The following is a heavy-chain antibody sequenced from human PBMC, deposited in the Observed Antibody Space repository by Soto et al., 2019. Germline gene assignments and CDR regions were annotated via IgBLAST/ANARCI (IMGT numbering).Heavy chain of an antibody. Sequence: QVQLVQSGAAVKKPGASVKVSCKASGYTFTSYGISWVRQAPGQGLEWMGWIRAYNGNTNYAQKLQGRVTMTTDTSTSTAYMELRSRRSDDTAVYYCARDLGYAGGIAVAVDLGYWGQGTLVTVSS. CDR2: IRAYNGNT. D-gene: IGHD6-19*01. J-gene: IGHJ4*02. CDR3: ARDLGYAGGIAVAVDLGY. V-gene: IGHV1-18*04. CDR1: GYTFTSYG.